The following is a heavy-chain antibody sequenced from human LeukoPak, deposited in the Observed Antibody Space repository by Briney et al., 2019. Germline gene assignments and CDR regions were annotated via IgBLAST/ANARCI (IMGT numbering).Heavy chain of an antibody. CDR2: ISSSGSTI. V-gene: IGHV3-11*04. Sequence: GGSLRLSCAASGFTFSDYYMSWIRQAPGKGLEGVSYISSSGSTIYYADSVKGRFTISRDNAKNSLYLQMNSLRAEDTAVYYCARDHDYDFWSGYYIEYWGQGTLVTVSS. CDR3: ARDHDYDFWSGYYIEY. D-gene: IGHD3-3*01. J-gene: IGHJ4*02. CDR1: GFTFSDYY.